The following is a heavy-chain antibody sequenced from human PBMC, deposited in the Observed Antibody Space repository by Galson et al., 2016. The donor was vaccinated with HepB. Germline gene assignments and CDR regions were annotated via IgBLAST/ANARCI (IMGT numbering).Heavy chain of an antibody. CDR2: IIPIFATA. Sequence: SVKVSCKASGGTFSSYANSWVRQAPGQGLEWMGRIIPIFATANYAQRFHGRVTITADESTSTAYMELSSMRSEDSAVYYCARGSHHYDSSGPFAYWGQGTLVTVSS. D-gene: IGHD3-22*01. CDR1: GGTFSSYA. J-gene: IGHJ4*02. CDR3: ARGSHHYDSSGPFAY. V-gene: IGHV1-69*13.